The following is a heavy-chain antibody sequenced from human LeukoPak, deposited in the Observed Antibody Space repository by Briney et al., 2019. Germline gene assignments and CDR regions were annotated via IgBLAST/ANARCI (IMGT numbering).Heavy chain of an antibody. D-gene: IGHD1-1*01. CDR1: GFSFSMYS. CDR3: ARERKYDSNFDY. V-gene: IGHV3-23*01. Sequence: PGGSLRLSCAASGFSFSMYSMSWIRQAPGKGLEWVSVISDNGAVTFYGDSVKGRFTISRDNTKNTLYLQMNSLRAEDTAVYYCARERKYDSNFDYWGQGILVTVSS. J-gene: IGHJ4*02. CDR2: ISDNGAVT.